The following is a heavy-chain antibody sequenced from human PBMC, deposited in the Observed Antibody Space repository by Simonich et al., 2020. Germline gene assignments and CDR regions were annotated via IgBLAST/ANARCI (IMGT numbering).Heavy chain of an antibody. J-gene: IGHJ6*02. D-gene: IGHD6-13*01. Sequence: QVQLQESGPGLVKPSETLSLTCAVSGYSISSGYYWGWIRQPPGKGLEWIGSIYHSGGTYYNPSPKGRVTISVDTSKNQFSLKLSSVTAADTAVYYCARVGYSNYYYYGMDVWGQGTTVTVSS. V-gene: IGHV4-38-2*01. CDR3: ARVGYSNYYYYGMDV. CDR1: GYSISSGYY. CDR2: IYHSGGT.